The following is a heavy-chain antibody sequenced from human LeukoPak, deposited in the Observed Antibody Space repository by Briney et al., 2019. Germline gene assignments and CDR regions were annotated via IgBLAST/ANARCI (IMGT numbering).Heavy chain of an antibody. CDR2: IIPIFGTA. J-gene: IGHJ3*02. Sequence: SVKVSCKASGGTFSSYAISWVRQAPGQGLEWMGGIIPIFGTANYAQKFQGRVTITTDESTSTAYMELSSLRSEDTAVYYCARGYYYDSSGYSTQDAFDIWGQGTMVTVSS. D-gene: IGHD3-22*01. CDR1: GGTFSSYA. CDR3: ARGYYYDSSGYSTQDAFDI. V-gene: IGHV1-69*05.